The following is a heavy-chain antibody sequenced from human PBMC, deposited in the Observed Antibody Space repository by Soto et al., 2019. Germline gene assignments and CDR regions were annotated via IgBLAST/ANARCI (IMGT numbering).Heavy chain of an antibody. CDR2: IDWDDDK. CDR1: GFSLSTSGMC. CDR3: ARVHGLYSSSWYGMDV. J-gene: IGHJ6*02. V-gene: IGHV2-70*01. D-gene: IGHD6-13*01. Sequence: SGPTLVNPTQTLTLTCTFSGFSLSTSGMCVSWIRQPPGKALEWLALIDWDDDKYYSTSLKTRLTISKDTSKNQMVLTMTNMDPVDTATYYCARVHGLYSSSWYGMDVWGQGTTVTVSS.